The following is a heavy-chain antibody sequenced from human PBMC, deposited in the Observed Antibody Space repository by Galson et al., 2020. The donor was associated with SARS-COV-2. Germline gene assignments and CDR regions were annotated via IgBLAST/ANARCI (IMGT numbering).Heavy chain of an antibody. CDR2: IQYSGNT. Sequence: ASETLSLTCTVSGGSISSVIYYWTWIRQPPGKGLEWIGYIQYSGNTYYNPSLKSRVDMSVDTSKNQFSLNLNSVTAADTAVYYCTRGAYCGGDCYRGTDRWGQGTLVTVSS. CDR3: TRGAYCGGDCYRGTDR. CDR1: GGSISSVIYY. D-gene: IGHD2-21*02. J-gene: IGHJ5*02. V-gene: IGHV4-30-4*01.